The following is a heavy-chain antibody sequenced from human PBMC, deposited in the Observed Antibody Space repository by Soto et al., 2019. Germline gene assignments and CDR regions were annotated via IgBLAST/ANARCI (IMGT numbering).Heavy chain of an antibody. V-gene: IGHV3-30*03. D-gene: IGHD6-19*01. CDR2: ISYDGSNK. J-gene: IGHJ4*02. Sequence: QVQLVESGGGVVQPGRSLRLSCAASGFTFGSYGMHWVRQAPGKGLEWVAVISYDGSNKYYADSVKGRFTISRDNSKNTLYLQMNSLRAEDTAVYYCASEGSGWYSFDYWGQGTLVTVSS. CDR1: GFTFGSYG. CDR3: ASEGSGWYSFDY.